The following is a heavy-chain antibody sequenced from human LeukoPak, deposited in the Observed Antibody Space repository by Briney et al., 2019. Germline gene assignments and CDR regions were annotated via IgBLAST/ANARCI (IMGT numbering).Heavy chain of an antibody. J-gene: IGHJ4*02. Sequence: PGGSLRLSCAASGFTFSSYGMHWVRQAPGKGLEWVAVIWYDASNKYYADSVKGRFTISRDNSKNTLYLQMNSLRAEDTAVYYCARDRGYSSSYFDYWGQGTLVTVSS. CDR1: GFTFSSYG. CDR2: IWYDASNK. CDR3: ARDRGYSSSYFDY. D-gene: IGHD6-6*01. V-gene: IGHV3-33*01.